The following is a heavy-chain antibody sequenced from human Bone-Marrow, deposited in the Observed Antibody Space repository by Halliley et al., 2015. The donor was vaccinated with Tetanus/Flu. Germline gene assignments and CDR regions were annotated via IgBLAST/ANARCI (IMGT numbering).Heavy chain of an antibody. J-gene: IGHJ3*02. Sequence: LVKPTQTLSLTCVVSRDSVSSNSAAWGWIRQSPSRGLEWLARTYYTSQWIHDYEDSVKSRINVNADTSKNQISLQLTSVTPEDTAMYFCAGSRHSTNGALTGNAFHIWGQGTMVTVSS. CDR3: AGSRHSTNGALTGNAFHI. V-gene: IGHV6-1*01. CDR2: TYYTSQWIH. CDR1: RDSVSSNSAA. D-gene: IGHD1-26*01.